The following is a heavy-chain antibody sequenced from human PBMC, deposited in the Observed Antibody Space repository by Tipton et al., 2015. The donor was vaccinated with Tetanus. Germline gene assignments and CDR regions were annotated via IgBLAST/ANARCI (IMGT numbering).Heavy chain of an antibody. V-gene: IGHV1-18*04. D-gene: IGHD2-15*01. Sequence: QLVQSGAEVKKPGASVKVSCKASGYTFTGYYIYWVRQAPGQGLEWMGWISAYYGNTNYARKFQGRVAMTTDTSTGTVYMELRSLTSDDTAVYYCATNVVDYKNYQASSCFDIWGQGTKVTVSS. CDR3: ATNVVDYKNYQASSCFDI. CDR1: GYTFTGYY. CDR2: ISAYYGNT. J-gene: IGHJ3*02.